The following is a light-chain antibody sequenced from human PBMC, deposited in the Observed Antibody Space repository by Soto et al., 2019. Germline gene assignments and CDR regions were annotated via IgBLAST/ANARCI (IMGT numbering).Light chain of an antibody. Sequence: DIRMVQNAESLGVSVGGGGTVSCTWWQRVLSSYNNKNYLAWYQQKPGKPPKLLIYWASTRDSGVPDRFSGRGSGTDFTPTIPSLQAEDVAVYYCQQYYSPPLTFGAGTNVDI. J-gene: IGKJ4*01. CDR2: WAS. CDR1: QRVLSSYNNKNY. CDR3: QQYYSPPLT. V-gene: IGKV4-1*01.